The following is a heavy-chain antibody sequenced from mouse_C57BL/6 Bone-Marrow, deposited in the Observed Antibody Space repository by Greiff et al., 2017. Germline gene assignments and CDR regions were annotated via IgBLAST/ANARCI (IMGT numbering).Heavy chain of an antibody. J-gene: IGHJ4*01. V-gene: IGHV1-75*01. Sequence: QVQLQQSGPELVKPGASVKISCKASGYTFTDYYINWVKQRPGQGLEWIGWIFPGSGSTYYNEKFKGKATLTVDKSSSTAYMLLSSLTSEDSAVYFWARRGTQLRLRKNAMDYWGQGTSVTVSS. CDR1: GYTFTDYY. CDR3: ARRGTQLRLRKNAMDY. D-gene: IGHD3-2*02. CDR2: IFPGSGST.